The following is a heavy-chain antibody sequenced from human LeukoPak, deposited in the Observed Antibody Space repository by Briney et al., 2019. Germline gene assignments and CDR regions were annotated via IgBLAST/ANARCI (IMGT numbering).Heavy chain of an antibody. CDR2: ISYDGGKT. D-gene: IGHD7-27*01. CDR1: GFSFSSYA. J-gene: IGHJ4*02. Sequence: PGGSLRLSCAASGFSFSSYAVHWVRPAPGKGLEWVAVISYDGGKTYYADSVKGRFTISRDNSKNTLYLQMSSLRADDTAVYYCARERAGDPEYWGQGTLVTVSS. CDR3: ARERAGDPEY. V-gene: IGHV3-30-3*01.